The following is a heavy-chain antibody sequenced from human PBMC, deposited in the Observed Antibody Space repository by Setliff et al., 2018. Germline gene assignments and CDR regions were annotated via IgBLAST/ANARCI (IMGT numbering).Heavy chain of an antibody. Sequence: PGGSLRLSCAASGFTFSSYWMSWVRQAPGKGLEWVAIIKYDGGEKYYLDSVKGRFTVSRDNARNSLYLQMNSLRAEDTALYYCARHEILTNYPLGYWGQGTLVTVSS. CDR2: IKYDGGEK. V-gene: IGHV3-7*01. CDR3: ARHEILTNYPLGY. CDR1: GFTFSSYW. D-gene: IGHD3-9*01. J-gene: IGHJ4*02.